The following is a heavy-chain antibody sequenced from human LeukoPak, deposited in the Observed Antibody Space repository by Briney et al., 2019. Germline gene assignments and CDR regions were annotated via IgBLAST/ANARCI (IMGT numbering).Heavy chain of an antibody. D-gene: IGHD3-22*01. J-gene: IGHJ4*02. CDR3: AKGHRIVVRTDFDY. CDR2: ISGSGGST. V-gene: IGHV3-23*01. CDR1: GFTFSSYA. Sequence: GGSLRLSCAASGFTFSSYAMSWVRQAPGKGLEWVSAISGSGGSTYYADSAKGRFTISRDNSKNTLYLQMNSLRAEDTAVYYCAKGHRIVVRTDFDYWGQGTLVTVSS.